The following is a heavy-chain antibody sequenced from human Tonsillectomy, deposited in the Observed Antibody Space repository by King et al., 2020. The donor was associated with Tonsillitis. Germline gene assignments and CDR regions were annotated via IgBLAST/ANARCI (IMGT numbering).Heavy chain of an antibody. CDR2: INHSGST. CDR1: GGSFSGYY. D-gene: IGHD3-3*01. J-gene: IGHJ6*03. V-gene: IGHV4-34*01. Sequence: VQLQQWGAGLLKPSETLSLTCAVYGGSFSGYYWSWIRQPPGKGLEWIGEINHSGSTNYNPSLKSRVTISVDTSKNQFSLKLSSVTAADTAVYYCAREDYDFWSGYFPSYMDVWGKGTTVTVSS. CDR3: AREDYDFWSGYFPSYMDV.